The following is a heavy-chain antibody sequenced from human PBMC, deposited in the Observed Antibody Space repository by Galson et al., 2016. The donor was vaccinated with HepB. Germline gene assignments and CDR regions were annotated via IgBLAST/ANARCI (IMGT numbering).Heavy chain of an antibody. V-gene: IGHV3-30*18. D-gene: IGHD1-26*01. CDR2: ISYDGSAE. CDR3: AKDLWINKWANYFDY. Sequence: SLRLSCAASGFTLTYYGMHWVRQAPGKGLEWVAMISYDGSAEYYADSVKGRFTISRDNSENTMYLQMSSLRTEDTAVYYCAKDLWINKWANYFDYWRQGTLVTVSS. CDR1: GFTLTYYG. J-gene: IGHJ4*02.